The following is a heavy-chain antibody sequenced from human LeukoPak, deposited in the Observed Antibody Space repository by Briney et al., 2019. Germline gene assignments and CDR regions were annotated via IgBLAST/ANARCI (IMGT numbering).Heavy chain of an antibody. CDR3: ARWVRIAAAGSDYYYYYMDV. Sequence: PGGSLRLSCAASGFTFSSYAMSWVRQAPGKGLEWVSAISGSGGSTYYADSVKGRFTISRDNSKNTLYLQMNSLRAEDTAVYYCARWVRIAAAGSDYYYYYMDVWGKGTTVTVSS. CDR2: ISGSGGST. J-gene: IGHJ6*03. CDR1: GFTFSSYA. V-gene: IGHV3-23*01. D-gene: IGHD6-13*01.